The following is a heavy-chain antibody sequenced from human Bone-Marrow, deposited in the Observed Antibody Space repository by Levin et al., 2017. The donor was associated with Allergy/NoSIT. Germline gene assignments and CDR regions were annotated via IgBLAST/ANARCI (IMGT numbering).Heavy chain of an antibody. J-gene: IGHJ1*01. V-gene: IGHV4-30-2*01. CDR3: ARAKYSHGWYEYFQP. CDR2: ISHSGSS. D-gene: IGHD1-26*01. CDR1: GDSISSGGFS. Sequence: SETLSLTCAVSGDSISSGGFSWSWIRQPPGKGLEWIGYISHSGSSYYNPSLKSRVTISIDWPMTHFSLNLSSLTAADTAVYFCARAKYSHGWYEYFQPWGQGTLVTVSS.